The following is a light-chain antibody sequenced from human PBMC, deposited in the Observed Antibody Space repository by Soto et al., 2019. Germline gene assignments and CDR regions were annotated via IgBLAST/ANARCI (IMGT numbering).Light chain of an antibody. CDR3: QQGHYWPLT. Sequence: EIVMTQSPATLSVSPGESATLSCRASQSISSELAWYQQKPGQPPRLLIYGASTRATGVPARLSASGSGSYFTLTISGLQSEDFAVYYCQQGHYWPLTFGQGTRLEI. CDR2: GAS. CDR1: QSISSE. J-gene: IGKJ2*01. V-gene: IGKV3-15*01.